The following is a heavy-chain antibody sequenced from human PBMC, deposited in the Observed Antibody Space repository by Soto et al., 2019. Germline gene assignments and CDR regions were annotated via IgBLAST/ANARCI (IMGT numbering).Heavy chain of an antibody. D-gene: IGHD3-10*01. J-gene: IGHJ6*03. V-gene: IGHV3-9*01. CDR1: GFTFDDYA. Sequence: GGSLRLSCAASGFTFDDYAMHWVRQAPGKGLEWVSGISWNSGSIGYADSVKGRFTISRDNAKNSLYLQMNSLRAEDTALYYCAKDMARSGSPEGYMDVWGKGTTVTVSS. CDR3: AKDMARSGSPEGYMDV. CDR2: ISWNSGSI.